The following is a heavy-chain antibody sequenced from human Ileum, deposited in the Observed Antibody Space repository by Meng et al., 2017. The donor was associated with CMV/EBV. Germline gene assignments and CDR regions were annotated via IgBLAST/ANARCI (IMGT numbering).Heavy chain of an antibody. CDR3: AKENTVVTPFTLLDP. CDR1: GSTFSSYG. CDR2: ITGSGGYA. J-gene: IGHJ5*02. D-gene: IGHD4-23*01. Sequence: EVNFSESGGGLVQPGGSLRLSCTVSGSTFSSYGMSWVRQAPGKGLEWVSHITGSGGYAHYGDSVQGRFTISRDNSKNTLYLQMDSLRAEDTAVYFCAKENTVVTPFTLLDPWGQGTLVTVSS. V-gene: IGHV3-23*01.